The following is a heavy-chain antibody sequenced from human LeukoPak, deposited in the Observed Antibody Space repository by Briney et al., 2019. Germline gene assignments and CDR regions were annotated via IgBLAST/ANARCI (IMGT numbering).Heavy chain of an antibody. D-gene: IGHD3/OR15-3a*01. Sequence: PSQTLSLTCTVSGGSITSGTYYWRWIRQPAGKGLEWIGRISASGSTNYNPSLKSRVTISVDTSKNQFSLKLSSVIAADTAVYCCVLGGGLGLVHYWPQGPLDTVSS. CDR1: GGSITSGTYY. V-gene: IGHV4-61*02. J-gene: IGHJ4*02. CDR3: VLGGGLGLVHY. CDR2: ISASGST.